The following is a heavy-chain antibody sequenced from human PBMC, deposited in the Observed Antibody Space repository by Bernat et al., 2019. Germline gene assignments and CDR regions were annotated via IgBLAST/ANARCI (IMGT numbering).Heavy chain of an antibody. Sequence: QVQLVESGGGVVQPGRSLRLSCAASGFTFSSYGIHWVRQAPGKGLEWVAVISYDGSNKYYADSVKGRFTISRDNSKNTLYLQMNSLRAEDTAVYYCATTPPYSDYYDRYFDYWGQGTLVTVSS. CDR1: GFTFSSYG. V-gene: IGHV3-30*03. CDR3: ATTPPYSDYYDRYFDY. J-gene: IGHJ4*02. D-gene: IGHD3-22*01. CDR2: ISYDGSNK.